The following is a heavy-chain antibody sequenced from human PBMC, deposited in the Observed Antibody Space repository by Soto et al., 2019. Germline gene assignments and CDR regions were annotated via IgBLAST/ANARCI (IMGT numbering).Heavy chain of an antibody. CDR1: GGSFSDFA. V-gene: IGHV1-69*01. CDR2: IIPMFAAT. Sequence: QVQLAQSGAEVRKPGSSVKVSCRASGGSFSDFAFSWVRQAPGQGLEWMGGIIPMFAATNYAQRFQDGVTSTADASTKTFYLALSILTSDDSGVYYWARGGIVAVLAALSSYGDYTNYRFDSWGQGTLVSVSS. J-gene: IGHJ4*02. CDR3: ARGGIVAVLAALSSYGDYTNYRFDS. D-gene: IGHD2-15*01.